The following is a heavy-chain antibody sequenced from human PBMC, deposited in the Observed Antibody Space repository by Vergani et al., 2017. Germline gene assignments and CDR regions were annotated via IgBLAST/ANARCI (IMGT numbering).Heavy chain of an antibody. V-gene: IGHV2-26*01. J-gene: IGHJ6*03. Sequence: QVTLQESGPVLVKPTETLTLTCTVSGFSLSNARMGVSWIRQPPGKALEWLAHIFSNDEKSYSTSLKSRLTISKDTSKSQVVLTMTNMDPVDTATYYCARMAHGAHYYDFWSGYYYYMDVWGKGTTVTVSS. CDR2: IFSNDEK. CDR1: GFSLSNARMG. CDR3: ARMAHGAHYYDFWSGYYYYMDV. D-gene: IGHD3-3*01.